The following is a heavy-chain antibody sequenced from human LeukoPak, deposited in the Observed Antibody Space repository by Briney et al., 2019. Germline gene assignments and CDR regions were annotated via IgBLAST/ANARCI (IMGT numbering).Heavy chain of an antibody. V-gene: IGHV3-48*01. CDR1: GFTFSSYS. CDR3: ARELYYPVDY. J-gene: IGHJ4*02. D-gene: IGHD3-10*01. Sequence: GGSLRLFCAASGFTFSSYSMNWVRQAPGKGLEWVSYISSSSSTIYYADSVKGRFTISRDNAKNSLYLQMNSLRAEDTAVYYCARELYYPVDYWGQGTLVTVSS. CDR2: ISSSSSTI.